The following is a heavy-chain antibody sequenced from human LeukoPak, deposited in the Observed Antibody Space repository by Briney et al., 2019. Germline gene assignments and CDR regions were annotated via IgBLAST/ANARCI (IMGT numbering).Heavy chain of an antibody. V-gene: IGHV5-51*01. CDR3: ASGRDFGVVTTDDAFDI. J-gene: IGHJ3*02. CDR2: IYPGDSDT. CDR1: GYSFTSYW. Sequence: GESLKISCKGSGYSFTSYWIGWVRQMPGKGLEWMGIIYPGDSDTRYSPSFQGQVTISADKSISTAYLQWSSLKASDTAMYYCASGRDFGVVTTDDAFDIWGQGTMVTVSS. D-gene: IGHD3-3*01.